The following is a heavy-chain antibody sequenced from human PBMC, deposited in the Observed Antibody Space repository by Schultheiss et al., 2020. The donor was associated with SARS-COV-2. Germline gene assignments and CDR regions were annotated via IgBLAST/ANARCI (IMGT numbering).Heavy chain of an antibody. CDR1: GFAFSSYG. Sequence: GGSLRLSCAASGFAFSSYGMHWARQAPGKGLEWVAVVSYDESDKDYADSVKGRFTISRDNSKNTLYLQMNSLRAEDTAVYYCARRLLGDGDYWGQGTLVTVSS. V-gene: IGHV3-30*03. J-gene: IGHJ4*02. CDR3: ARRLLGDGDY. CDR2: VSYDESDK. D-gene: IGHD3-16*01.